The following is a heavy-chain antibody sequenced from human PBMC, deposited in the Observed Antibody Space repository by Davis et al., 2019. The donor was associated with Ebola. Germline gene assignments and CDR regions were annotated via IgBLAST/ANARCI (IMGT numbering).Heavy chain of an antibody. CDR3: ARGSFFWSGSFLGYFDY. D-gene: IGHD3-3*01. Sequence: ASVKVSCKASGYTFTGYYMHWVRQAPGQGLEWMGWINPNSGGTNFAQKFQGTVTLTRDTSTNTAYLELTRPTSDDTAVYFCARGSFFWSGSFLGYFDYWGQGILITVSS. V-gene: IGHV1-2*02. CDR1: GYTFTGYY. CDR2: INPNSGGT. J-gene: IGHJ4*03.